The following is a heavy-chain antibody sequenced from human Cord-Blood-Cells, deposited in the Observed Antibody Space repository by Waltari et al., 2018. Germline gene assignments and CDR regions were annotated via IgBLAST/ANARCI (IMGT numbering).Heavy chain of an antibody. V-gene: IGHV1-69*01. Sequence: QVQLVQSGAEVKKPGSSVKVSCKASGGTCSSYAISWVRQAPGQGLEWMGGIIPIFGTANYAQKFQGRVTITADESTSTAYMELSSLRSEDTAVYYCARQRIAARRGEFDYWGQGTLVTVSS. D-gene: IGHD6-6*01. CDR1: GGTCSSYA. CDR2: IIPIFGTA. CDR3: ARQRIAARRGEFDY. J-gene: IGHJ4*02.